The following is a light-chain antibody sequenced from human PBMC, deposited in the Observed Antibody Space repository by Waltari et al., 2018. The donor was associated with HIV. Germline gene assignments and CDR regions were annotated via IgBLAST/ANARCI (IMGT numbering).Light chain of an antibody. J-gene: IGLJ3*02. CDR1: STDVGGYNY. Sequence: QSALTQPPSASGSPGQSVTISCTGTSTDVGGYNYVPWYQQHPGKAPKLMIYEVSNRPSGVSNRFSGSKSGNTASLTISGLQAEDEADYYCSSYTSSSTLRVFGGGTKLTVL. CDR2: EVS. V-gene: IGLV2-14*01. CDR3: SSYTSSSTLRV.